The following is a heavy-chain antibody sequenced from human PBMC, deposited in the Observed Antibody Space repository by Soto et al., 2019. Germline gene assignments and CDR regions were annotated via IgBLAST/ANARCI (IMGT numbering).Heavy chain of an antibody. CDR1: GFTFSSYS. J-gene: IGHJ5*02. D-gene: IGHD3-22*01. CDR2: ISGSGGST. Sequence: SGGSVMLSCATSGFTFSSYSIIWVLQAPGKGLEWVSAISGSGGSTYYADSVKGRFTISRDNSKNTLYLQMNSLRAEDTAVYYCPKEGYYDTNNNWFDPWGQGTVVTVSS. V-gene: IGHV3-23*01. CDR3: PKEGYYDTNNNWFDP.